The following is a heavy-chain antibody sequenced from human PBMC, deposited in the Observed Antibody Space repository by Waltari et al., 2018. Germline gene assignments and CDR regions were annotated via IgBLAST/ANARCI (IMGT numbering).Heavy chain of an antibody. V-gene: IGHV1-69*05. CDR3: ARQGFDWLEGSNAFDI. CDR2: IIPIFGTA. CDR1: GGTFSSYA. J-gene: IGHJ3*02. D-gene: IGHD3-9*01. Sequence: QVQLVQSGAEVKKPGSSVKVSCKASGGTFSSYAISWVRQAPGQGLEWMGGIIPIFGTANYAQKFQGRVTITTDESTSTAYMELSRLRSDDTAVYYCARQGFDWLEGSNAFDIWGQGTMVTVSS.